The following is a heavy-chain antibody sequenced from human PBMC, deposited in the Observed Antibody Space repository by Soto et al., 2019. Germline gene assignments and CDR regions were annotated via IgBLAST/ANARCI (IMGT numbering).Heavy chain of an antibody. D-gene: IGHD3-22*01. J-gene: IGHJ4*02. CDR2: LYYGRSA. CDR1: GDSISSYY. CDR3: ALRSMAVVPEY. Sequence: QVQLQESGPGLVKPSETLSLTCAVSGDSISSYYCMWIRQPPGKGLESIGYLYYGRSANYNPSLKXRVXLSVDTSPNQCSLTLSSMTAADTAVYYCALRSMAVVPEYWGQGTLVTVSS. V-gene: IGHV4-59*01.